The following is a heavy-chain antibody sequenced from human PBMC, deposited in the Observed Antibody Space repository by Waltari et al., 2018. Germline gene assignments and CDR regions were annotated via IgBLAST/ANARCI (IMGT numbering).Heavy chain of an antibody. CDR1: GGAFGRYG. Sequence: VQLVPSGAEVRTPASSVKVSCKATGGAFGRYGSSWVRLTPGQRLWGLGVITPIFRTPDYSQKFQARLTITADASTSTAYMELSSLTSEDTAIYFCATHKLGISQHYYHMGAWGKGTTVTISS. CDR2: ITPIFRTP. D-gene: IGHD7-27*01. V-gene: IGHV1-69*12. J-gene: IGHJ6*03. CDR3: ATHKLGISQHYYHMGA.